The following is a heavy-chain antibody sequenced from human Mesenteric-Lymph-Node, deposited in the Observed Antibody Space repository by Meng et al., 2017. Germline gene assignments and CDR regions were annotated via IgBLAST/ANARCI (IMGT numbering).Heavy chain of an antibody. V-gene: IGHV4-34*01. CDR2: INHSGST. CDR3: ATKLRTNWFDP. D-gene: IGHD3-16*01. J-gene: IGHJ5*02. CDR1: GGSFSGYY. Sequence: GSLRLSCAVYGGSFSGYYWSWIRQPPGKGLEWIGEINHSGSTNYNPSLKSRVTISVDTSKNQFSLKLSSVTAADTAVYYCATKLRTNWFDPWGQGTLVTVSS.